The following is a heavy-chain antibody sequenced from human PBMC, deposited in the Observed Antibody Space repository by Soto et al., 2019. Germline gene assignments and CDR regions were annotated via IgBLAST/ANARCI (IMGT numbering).Heavy chain of an antibody. CDR3: ARHSYYDFWSGYPPYYYYGMDV. V-gene: IGHV1-69*13. CDR1: GGTFSSYA. CDR2: IIPIFGTA. J-gene: IGHJ6*02. D-gene: IGHD3-3*01. Sequence: SVKVSCKASGGTFSSYAISWVRQAPGQGLEWMGGIIPIFGTANYAQKFQGRVTITADESTSTAYMELSSLRSEDTAVYYCARHSYYDFWSGYPPYYYYGMDVWGQGTTVTVSS.